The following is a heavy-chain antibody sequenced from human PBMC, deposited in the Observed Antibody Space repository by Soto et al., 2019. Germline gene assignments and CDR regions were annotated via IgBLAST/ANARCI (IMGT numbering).Heavy chain of an antibody. Sequence: EVQLLESGGGLVQPGGSLRLSCAASGFTFSSYAMSWVRQAPGKGLEWVSAIRGSGGSTYYADSVKGRFTISRDNSKNTLYLQMNSLRAEDTAVYYCAKDGTVTSAFDYWGQGTLVTVSS. CDR2: IRGSGGST. D-gene: IGHD4-17*01. CDR1: GFTFSSYA. J-gene: IGHJ4*02. CDR3: AKDGTVTSAFDY. V-gene: IGHV3-23*01.